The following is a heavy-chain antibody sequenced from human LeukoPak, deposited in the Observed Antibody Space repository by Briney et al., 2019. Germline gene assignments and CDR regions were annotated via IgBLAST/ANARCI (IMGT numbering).Heavy chain of an antibody. D-gene: IGHD6-19*01. CDR3: AKGLGSSGWYVAFDI. Sequence: PGGSLRLSCAASGFTFSSYATSWVRQAPGKGLEWVSAISGSGDSTYYAVSVKGRFTISRDNSKNTLYLQMNSLRAEDTAVYYCAKGLGSSGWYVAFDIWGQGTMVSVSS. CDR2: ISGSGDST. CDR1: GFTFSSYA. V-gene: IGHV3-23*01. J-gene: IGHJ3*02.